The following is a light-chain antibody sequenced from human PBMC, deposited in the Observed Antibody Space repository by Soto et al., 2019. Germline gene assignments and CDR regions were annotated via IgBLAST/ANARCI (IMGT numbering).Light chain of an antibody. V-gene: IGLV2-23*02. CDR2: QVT. CDR1: SSDFGTYNV. J-gene: IGLJ1*01. Sequence: QSALTQPASVSGSPGQSITISCTGTSSDFGTYNVVSWYQQRPGEAPKLMVYQVTKRPSGVSNRFSGSKSGNTASLTISGLQAEDEAHYYCYSYAGTNTFVFGTGTKVTVL. CDR3: YSYAGTNTFV.